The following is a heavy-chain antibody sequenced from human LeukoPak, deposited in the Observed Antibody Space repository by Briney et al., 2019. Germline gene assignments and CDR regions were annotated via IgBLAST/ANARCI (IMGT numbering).Heavy chain of an antibody. CDR1: GGAIGYYY. J-gene: IGHJ4*02. CDR3: ARAGPRRDGYNVDY. V-gene: IGHV4-59*01. D-gene: IGHD5-24*01. Sequence: SETLSLTCTVSGGAIGYYYWGWIRQPPGKGLEWIGYIYYSGNTDYNPSLKSRVTMSVDTSRNQFSLRLTSVTAADTAVYYCARAGPRRDGYNVDYWGQGTLVTVSS. CDR2: IYYSGNT.